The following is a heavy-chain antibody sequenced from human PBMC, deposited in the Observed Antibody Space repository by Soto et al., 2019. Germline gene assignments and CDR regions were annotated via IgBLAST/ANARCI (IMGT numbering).Heavy chain of an antibody. CDR1: GFTFSAYP. Sequence: QVQLVESGGGVVQPGGSLRLSCAASGFTFSAYPMHWVRPAPGKGLEWVALMSDDGNDKYYADSVKGRFTISRDNSKNTRYLQMKSLRDDDTAVYYCARARCGGDCYFPLRHYGLEDWGQGTTVTVSS. CDR2: MSDDGNDK. D-gene: IGHD2-21*02. J-gene: IGHJ6*02. CDR3: ARARCGGDCYFPLRHYGLED. V-gene: IGHV3-30-3*01.